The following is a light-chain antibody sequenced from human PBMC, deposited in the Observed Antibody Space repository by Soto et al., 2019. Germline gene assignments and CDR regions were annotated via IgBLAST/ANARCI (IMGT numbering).Light chain of an antibody. Sequence: EIVLTQSPATLSLSPGERATLSCRASQSVSSSLAWYQQKPGQAPSLLIYDASSRATGIPARFSGSGSGTDFTLTISSLEPEDFAVYYCQQSSKWPPYTFGQGTKLEI. CDR3: QQSSKWPPYT. V-gene: IGKV3-11*01. CDR1: QSVSSS. J-gene: IGKJ2*01. CDR2: DAS.